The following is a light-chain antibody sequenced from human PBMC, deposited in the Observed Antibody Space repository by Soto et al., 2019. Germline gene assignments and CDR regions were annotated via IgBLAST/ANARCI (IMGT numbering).Light chain of an antibody. Sequence: SYELTXPPSVSVAPGRTATITCGANNIGSKTVHWYQHKPGQAPVLVVYDDSDRPSGIPERFSGSNSGNAATLTISRAEAGDEADYYCQVWDSSSDHYVFGGGTKVTVL. CDR3: QVWDSSSDHYV. CDR1: NIGSKT. CDR2: DDS. J-gene: IGLJ1*01. V-gene: IGLV3-21*02.